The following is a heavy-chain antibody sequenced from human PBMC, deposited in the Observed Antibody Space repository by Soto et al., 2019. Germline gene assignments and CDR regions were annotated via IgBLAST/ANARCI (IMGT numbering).Heavy chain of an antibody. D-gene: IGHD3-22*01. J-gene: IGHJ4*02. CDR3: ARNHYEDY. CDR1: GFRFRSYP. Sequence: QVELVESGGGVVQPGRSLRLSCVGSGFRFRSYPFHWVRQAPGNGLEWMAVISYDGNNKNYADSVRGRFTISRDDSKNRVYLQMNSLRPDDTAVYYCARNHYEDYWGQGTLVTVSS. V-gene: IGHV3-30-3*01. CDR2: ISYDGNNK.